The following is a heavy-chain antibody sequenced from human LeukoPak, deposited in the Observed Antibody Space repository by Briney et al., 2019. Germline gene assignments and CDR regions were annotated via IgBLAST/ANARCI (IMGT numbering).Heavy chain of an antibody. CDR2: IRSKTNNYAT. D-gene: IGHD4-17*01. J-gene: IGHJ4*02. V-gene: IGHV3-73*01. CDR1: GFTFSGSA. CDR3: TRRSYSSVTRDY. Sequence: GGSLRLSCAASGFTFSGSAMHWVRQASGKGLEWVGRIRSKTNNYATAYAASVKGRFTISRDDSKNTACLQMNSLKTEDTAVYYCTRRSYSSVTRDYWGQGTLVTVSS.